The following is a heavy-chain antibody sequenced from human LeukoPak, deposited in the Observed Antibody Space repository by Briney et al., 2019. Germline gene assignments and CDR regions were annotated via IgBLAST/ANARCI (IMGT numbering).Heavy chain of an antibody. D-gene: IGHD3-16*01. J-gene: IGHJ6*03. CDR3: ARETSQKGAHYMDV. CDR1: GGSISSYY. V-gene: IGHV4-59*01. Sequence: PSETLSLTCTVSGGSISSYYWSWIRQPPGRGLEWIGYIYYSGSTNYNPSLKSRVTISVDTSKNQFSLKLSSVTAADTAVYYCARETSQKGAHYMDVWGKGTTVTISS. CDR2: IYYSGST.